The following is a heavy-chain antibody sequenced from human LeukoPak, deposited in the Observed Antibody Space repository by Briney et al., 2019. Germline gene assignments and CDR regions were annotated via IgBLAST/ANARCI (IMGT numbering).Heavy chain of an antibody. D-gene: IGHD5-18*01. V-gene: IGHV4-59*11. CDR2: VFDSGRT. CDR1: GGSMTTHH. Sequence: KPSETLSLTCTVSGGSMTTHHWNWIRQTPGKGLEWIGYVFDSGRTKENPSLKSRVTLSADTSKNQLSLRLSSVTAADTAVYYCTTIKRGNIFGYFDFWGQGILVTVCS. CDR3: TTIKRGNIFGYFDF. J-gene: IGHJ4*02.